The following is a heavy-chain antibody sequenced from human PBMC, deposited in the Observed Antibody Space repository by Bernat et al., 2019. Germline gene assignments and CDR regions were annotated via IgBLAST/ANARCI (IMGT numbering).Heavy chain of an antibody. V-gene: IGHV3-74*01. CDR2: INSDGSSP. CDR3: ARDEAAIAVAGTAWGNAFDI. J-gene: IGHJ3*02. CDR1: GFTFSSYW. D-gene: IGHD6-19*01. Sequence: EVQLVESGGGLVQPGGSLRLSCAASGFTFSSYWMHWVRQAPGKGLVWVSRINSDGSSPSYADSVKGRFTISRDNAKNTLYLQMNSLRAEDTAVYYCARDEAAIAVAGTAWGNAFDIWGQGTMVTVSS.